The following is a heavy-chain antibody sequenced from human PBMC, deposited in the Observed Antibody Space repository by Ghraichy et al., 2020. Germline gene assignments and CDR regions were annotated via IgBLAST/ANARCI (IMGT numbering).Heavy chain of an antibody. CDR2: IKQDGSEK. CDR3: ATDYVWGSYRYPY. Sequence: GGSLRLSCAASGFTFSSYWMSWVRQAPGKGLEWVANIKQDGSEKYYVDSVKGRFTISRDNAKNSLYLQMNSLRAEDTAVYYCATDYVWGSYRYPYRGQGTLVTVSS. D-gene: IGHD3-16*02. J-gene: IGHJ4*02. CDR1: GFTFSSYW. V-gene: IGHV3-7*03.